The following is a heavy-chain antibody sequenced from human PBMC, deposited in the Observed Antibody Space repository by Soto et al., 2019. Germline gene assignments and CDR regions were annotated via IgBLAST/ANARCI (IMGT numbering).Heavy chain of an antibody. Sequence: QVQLQESGPGLVKPSETLSLTCTVSGGSISSYYWSWIRQPPGKVLEWIGYIYYSGSTNYNPSLKSRVTISVDTSKNRFSLKLSSVTAADTAVYYCARDLGWSGEYSGYGYLNYYYMDVWGKGTTVTVSS. J-gene: IGHJ6*03. CDR3: ARDLGWSGEYSGYGYLNYYYMDV. CDR2: IYYSGST. CDR1: GGSISSYY. V-gene: IGHV4-59*01. D-gene: IGHD5-12*01.